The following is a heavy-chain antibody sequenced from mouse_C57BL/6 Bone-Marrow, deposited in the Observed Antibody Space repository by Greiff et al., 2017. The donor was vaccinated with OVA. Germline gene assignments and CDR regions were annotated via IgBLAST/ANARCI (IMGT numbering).Heavy chain of an antibody. CDR3: ARRDSHDY. Sequence: EVKLQESGPELVKPGDSVKISCKASGYSFTGYFMNWVMQSHGKSLEWIGRINPYNGDTFYNQKFKGKATLTVDKSSSTAHMELRSLTSEDSAVYYCARRDSHDYWGQGTTLTVSS. J-gene: IGHJ2*01. CDR1: GYSFTGYF. CDR2: INPYNGDT. V-gene: IGHV1-20*01. D-gene: IGHD3-3*01.